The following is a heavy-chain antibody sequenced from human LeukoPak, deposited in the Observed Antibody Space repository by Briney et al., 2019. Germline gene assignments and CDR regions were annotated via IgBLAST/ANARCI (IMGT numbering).Heavy chain of an antibody. CDR3: ATGATAGFEDGRDV. CDR1: VYTPTELS. Sequence: SVKFSSKVCVYTPTELSIHWVRQAPGQGIEWRGGFYSVEGETISEQKFPGRVTMTEDTSTDTAYMELSSLRSEDTAVYYCATGATAGFEDGRDVWGQGTTVTVSS. V-gene: IGHV1-24*01. J-gene: IGHJ6*02. D-gene: IGHD5-18*01. CDR2: FYSVEGET.